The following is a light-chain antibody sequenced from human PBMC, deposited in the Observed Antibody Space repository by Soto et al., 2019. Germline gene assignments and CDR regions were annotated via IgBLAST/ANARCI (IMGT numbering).Light chain of an antibody. CDR3: QQRNIWPPVT. CDR2: GAF. CDR1: QSVSRK. J-gene: IGKJ5*01. Sequence: TQSPATLSVSPGERATLSCRASQSVSRKLAWYQQTRGQAPRLLIYGAFNRAAGIPARFSGSGSGTDFTLTISSLEPEDSAVYYCQQRNIWPPVTFGQGTRLEIK. V-gene: IGKV3-11*01.